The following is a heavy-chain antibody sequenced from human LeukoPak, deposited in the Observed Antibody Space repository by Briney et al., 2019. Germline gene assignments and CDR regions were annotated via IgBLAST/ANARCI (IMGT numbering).Heavy chain of an antibody. J-gene: IGHJ6*03. D-gene: IGHD1-26*01. CDR3: AKGRGWEASYYYYYLDV. Sequence: GGSLRLSCAASGFTFSTYGMHWVRQAPGKGLEGVAFIRYDGGNQYYADSVKGRFTISRDNSKNTLYLQMNSLRAEDTAVYYCAKGRGWEASYYYYYLDVWGKGTTVTISS. CDR2: IRYDGGNQ. V-gene: IGHV3-30*02. CDR1: GFTFSTYG.